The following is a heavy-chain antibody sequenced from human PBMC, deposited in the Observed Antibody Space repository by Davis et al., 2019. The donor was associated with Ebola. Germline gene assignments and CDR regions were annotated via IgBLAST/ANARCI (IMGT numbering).Heavy chain of an antibody. CDR1: GGSFSGYY. J-gene: IGHJ4*02. CDR3: AIFGVVIDY. V-gene: IGHV4-34*01. Sequence: MPGGSLRLSCAVYGGSFSGYYWSWIRQPPGKGLEWIGEINHSGGTNYNPSLKSRVTISVDTSKNQFSLKLSSVTAADTAVYYCAIFGVVIDYWGQGTLVTVSS. CDR2: INHSGGT. D-gene: IGHD3-3*02.